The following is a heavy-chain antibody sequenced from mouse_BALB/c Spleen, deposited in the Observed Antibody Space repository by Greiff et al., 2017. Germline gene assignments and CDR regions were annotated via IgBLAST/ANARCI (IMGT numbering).Heavy chain of an antibody. CDR2: ISDGGSYT. J-gene: IGHJ2*01. D-gene: IGHD3-3*01. V-gene: IGHV5-4*02. Sequence: EVQGVESGGGLVKPGGSLKLSCAASGFTFSDYYMYWVRQTPEKRLEWVATISDGGSYTYYPDSVKGRFTISRDNAKNNLYLQMSSLKSEDTAMYYCARDLGYPLDYWGQGTTLTVSS. CDR1: GFTFSDYY. CDR3: ARDLGYPLDY.